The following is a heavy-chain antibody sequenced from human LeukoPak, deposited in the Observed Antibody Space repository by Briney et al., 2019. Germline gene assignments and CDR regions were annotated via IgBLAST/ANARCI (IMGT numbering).Heavy chain of an antibody. CDR2: ISWNSGSI. Sequence: GGSLRLSCAASGFTFDDYAMHWVRQAPGKGLEWVSGISWNSGSIGYADSVKGRFTISRDNAKNSLYLQMNSLRAEDTALYYCAKSSTYSSSWYLFDYWGQGTLVTVSS. D-gene: IGHD6-13*01. V-gene: IGHV3-9*01. J-gene: IGHJ4*02. CDR3: AKSSTYSSSWYLFDY. CDR1: GFTFDDYA.